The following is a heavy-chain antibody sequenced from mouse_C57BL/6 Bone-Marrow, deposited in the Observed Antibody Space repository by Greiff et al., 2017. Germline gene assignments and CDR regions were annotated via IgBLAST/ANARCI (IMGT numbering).Heavy chain of an antibody. J-gene: IGHJ3*01. D-gene: IGHD4-1*01. CDR1: GYTFTSYW. CDR3: AKLGEGGPWFAY. Sequence: QVQLQQPGAELVMPGASVKLSCKASGYTFTSYWMHWVQQRPGQGLEWIGEIDPSDSYTNYNQKFKGKFTLTVDKSSSTAYMQLSNLTSEDSAVYYCAKLGEGGPWFAYWGQGTLVTVSA. V-gene: IGHV1-69*01. CDR2: IDPSDSYT.